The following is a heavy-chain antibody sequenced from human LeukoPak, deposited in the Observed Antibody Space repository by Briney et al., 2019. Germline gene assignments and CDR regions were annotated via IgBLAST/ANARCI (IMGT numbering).Heavy chain of an antibody. CDR1: GGSISSYY. J-gene: IGHJ6*03. V-gene: IGHV4-59*01. D-gene: IGHD3-3*01. CDR3: ARTILRSAPYYYYMDV. CDR2: IYSNGGT. Sequence: SETLSLTCTVSGGSISSYYWSWIRQSPGKGLEWIGFIYSNGGTNYNPSLKSRVTMSIDTSKTQFSLNLRSVTAADSAVYYCARTILRSAPYYYYMDVWGKGTTVIVSS.